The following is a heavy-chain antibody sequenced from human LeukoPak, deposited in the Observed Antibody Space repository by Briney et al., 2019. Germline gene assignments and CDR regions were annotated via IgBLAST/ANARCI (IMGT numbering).Heavy chain of an antibody. J-gene: IGHJ4*02. CDR1: GFTLSTYA. CDR3: AKAPVTSCRGAYCYPFDS. D-gene: IGHD2-21*01. V-gene: IGHV3-23*01. CDR2: TSSSDAGT. Sequence: PGGSLRLSCAASGFTLSTYAMSWVRQTPGKGLEWVAATSSSDAGTYHADSVRVRFTISRDNSKNTLYLQMNSLRAEDAAVYFCAKAPVTSCRGAYCYPFDSWGQGTLVTVSS.